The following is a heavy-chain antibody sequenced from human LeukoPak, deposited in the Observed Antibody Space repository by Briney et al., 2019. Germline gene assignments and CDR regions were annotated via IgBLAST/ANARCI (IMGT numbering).Heavy chain of an antibody. CDR3: ASLVSAAMHFDY. J-gene: IGHJ4*02. V-gene: IGHV4-39*01. D-gene: IGHD2-2*01. Sequence: SETLSLTCTVSGGSISSDTYCWGWIRQPPGTGLEWIGIIYYSGTTYHNPSLKSRVTISVDTSKDQFSLKLISVTAADTAVYYCASLVSAAMHFDYWGQGTLVTVSS. CDR2: IYYSGTT. CDR1: GGSISSDTYC.